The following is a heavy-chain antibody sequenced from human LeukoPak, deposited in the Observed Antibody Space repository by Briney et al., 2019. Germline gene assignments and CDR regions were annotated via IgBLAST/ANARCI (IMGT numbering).Heavy chain of an antibody. J-gene: IGHJ6*03. V-gene: IGHV1-69*05. D-gene: IGHD5-18*01. CDR1: GGTFSSYA. CDR2: IIPIFGTA. CDR3: ARGYGPIQPPLDYYYYYMDV. Sequence: SVKVSCKASGGTFSSYAISWVRQAPGQGLEWMGGIIPIFGTANYAQKFQGRVTITTDESTSTAYMELSSLRSEDTAVYYCARGYGPIQPPLDYYYYYMDVWGKGTTVTVSS.